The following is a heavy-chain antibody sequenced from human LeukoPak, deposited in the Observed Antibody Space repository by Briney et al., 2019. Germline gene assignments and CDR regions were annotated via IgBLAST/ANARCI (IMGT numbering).Heavy chain of an antibody. Sequence: ASVKVSCKASGYTFTGYYMHWVRQAPGQGLEWMGWINPNSGGTNYAQKFQGRVTMTRDTSISTAYMELSRLRSDDTAVYYCARDLTVWFRESQPETHDYWGQGTLVTVSS. D-gene: IGHD3-10*01. CDR1: GYTFTGYY. CDR3: ARDLTVWFRESQPETHDY. J-gene: IGHJ4*02. V-gene: IGHV1-2*02. CDR2: INPNSGGT.